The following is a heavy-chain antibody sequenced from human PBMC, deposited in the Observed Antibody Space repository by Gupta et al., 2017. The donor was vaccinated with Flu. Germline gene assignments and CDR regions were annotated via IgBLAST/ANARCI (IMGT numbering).Heavy chain of an antibody. CDR3: VRQISTLIVRPGRGHFDS. CDR1: GVSFINSY. Sequence: QVQLQQWGAGLLKPSETLSLTCAVYGVSFINSYWSWIRQPPGKGLEWMGGINLGGSTNYSPSLKSRVTISVDTSKNQFSLHLTSVNAADKAIYYCVRQISTLIVRPGRGHFDSWGQGTLVTVSS. J-gene: IGHJ4*02. CDR2: INLGGST. D-gene: IGHD3-22*01. V-gene: IGHV4-34*01.